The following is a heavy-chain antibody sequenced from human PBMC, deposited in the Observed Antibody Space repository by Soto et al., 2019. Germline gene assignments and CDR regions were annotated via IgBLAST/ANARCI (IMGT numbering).Heavy chain of an antibody. V-gene: IGHV3-7*03. CDR1: RFTFSSYW. J-gene: IGHJ4*02. CDR3: ATLNYGSGFDY. D-gene: IGHD3-10*01. CDR2: IKQDGSEK. Sequence: PGGSLRLSCAASRFTFSSYWMTWVRQAPGKGLEWVANIKQDGSEKYYVDSVKGRFTISRDSAKNSLYLQMNSLRDEDTAIYYCATLNYGSGFDYWGQGTPVTVSS.